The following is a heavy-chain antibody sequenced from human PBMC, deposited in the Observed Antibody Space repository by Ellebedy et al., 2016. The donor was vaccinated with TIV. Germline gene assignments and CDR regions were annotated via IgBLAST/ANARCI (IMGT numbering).Heavy chain of an antibody. V-gene: IGHV3-20*04. J-gene: IGHJ1*01. CDR2: INWAGART. Sequence: GESLKISCGASGFKFDDYGMSWVRQAPRMGLEWVSGINWAGARTNYGDSVKGRFIISRDNAKNSLYLQMNSLRAEDTALYYCAKAQYGSGSYHAIQHWGQGTLVTVSS. CDR3: AKAQYGSGSYHAIQH. CDR1: GFKFDDYG. D-gene: IGHD3-10*01.